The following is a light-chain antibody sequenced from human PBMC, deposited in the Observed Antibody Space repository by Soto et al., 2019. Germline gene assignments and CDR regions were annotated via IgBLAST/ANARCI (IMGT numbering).Light chain of an antibody. V-gene: IGLV1-51*01. Sequence: QSVVTQPPSVSAAPGQKVTISCSGSNSNIGDNSVSWYQQLPGTVPKLLIHDNNRRPSGIPDRFSGSKSGTSATLGITGLQTGDEADYYCGTWDSSLSAVLFGGGTKLTVL. CDR2: DNN. CDR3: GTWDSSLSAVL. J-gene: IGLJ2*01. CDR1: NSNIGDNS.